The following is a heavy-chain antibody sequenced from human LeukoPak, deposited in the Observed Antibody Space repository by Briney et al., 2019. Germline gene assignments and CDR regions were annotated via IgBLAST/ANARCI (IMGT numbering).Heavy chain of an antibody. CDR3: ARAKWDDGAGLGGMDV. V-gene: IGHV4-61*02. J-gene: IGHJ6*02. CDR2: IYTSGGT. D-gene: IGHD3-10*01. CDR1: GGSISSGSYY. Sequence: PSQTLSLTCTVSGGSISSGSYYWSWIRQPAGKGLEWIGSIYTSGGTNYTPSLTSRVTISVDTSKNQFSLKLSSVIAADTAVYYCARAKWDDGAGLGGMDVWGQGTMVTVSS.